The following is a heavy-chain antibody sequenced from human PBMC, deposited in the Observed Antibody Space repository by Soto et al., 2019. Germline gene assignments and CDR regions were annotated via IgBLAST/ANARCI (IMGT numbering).Heavy chain of an antibody. D-gene: IGHD1-7*01. CDR1: GFTFSSCA. CDR2: ISGSGEST. J-gene: IGHJ4*02. V-gene: IGHV3-23*01. Sequence: GGSLRLSCAASGFTFSSCAMNWVRQAPGKGLEWVSTISGSGESTYYADSVKGRFTISRDNSKSTLYLQMNSLRAEDTAVYYCAKDRWNYDYFDFWGQGTLVTLSS. CDR3: AKDRWNYDYFDF.